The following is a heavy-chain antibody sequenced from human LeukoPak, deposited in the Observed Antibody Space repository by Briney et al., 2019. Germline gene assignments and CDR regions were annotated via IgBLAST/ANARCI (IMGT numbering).Heavy chain of an antibody. V-gene: IGHV5-51*01. Sequence: GESLKISCKGSGYSFTSYWIGWVRQMPGKGLEWMGIIYPGDSDTRYSPSFQGQVTISADKSISTAYLQWSSLKASGTAMYYCASPTYSSGYNRGGAFDIWGQGTMVTVSS. CDR3: ASPTYSSGYNRGGAFDI. J-gene: IGHJ3*02. CDR1: GYSFTSYW. CDR2: IYPGDSDT. D-gene: IGHD6-19*01.